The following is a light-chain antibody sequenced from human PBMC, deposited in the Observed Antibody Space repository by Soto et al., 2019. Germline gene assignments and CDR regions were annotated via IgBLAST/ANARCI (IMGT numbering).Light chain of an antibody. CDR2: GAS. CDR3: QKSNSYPLT. Sequence: IQLTQSPSSLSASGGDRVTITCRASQGIGSNLAWYLQKPGEAPKLLVYGASTLQGGVPSRFSGSGSGTIFTLPITSLQPEDFEIFFCQKSNSYPLTFGGGTK. V-gene: IGKV1-9*01. CDR1: QGIGSN. J-gene: IGKJ4*01.